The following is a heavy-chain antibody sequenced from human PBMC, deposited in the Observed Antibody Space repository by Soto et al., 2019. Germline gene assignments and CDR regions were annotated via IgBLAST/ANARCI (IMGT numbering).Heavy chain of an antibody. CDR1: GFTFSGSA. Sequence: GGSLRLSCAASGFTFSGSAMHWVRQASGKGLEWVGRIRSKANSYATAYAASVKGRFTISRDDSKNTAYLQMNSLKTEDTAVYYCTGGSSPDYYYYGMDVWGQGTTVTVSS. D-gene: IGHD6-6*01. CDR2: IRSKANSYAT. J-gene: IGHJ6*02. V-gene: IGHV3-73*01. CDR3: TGGSSPDYYYYGMDV.